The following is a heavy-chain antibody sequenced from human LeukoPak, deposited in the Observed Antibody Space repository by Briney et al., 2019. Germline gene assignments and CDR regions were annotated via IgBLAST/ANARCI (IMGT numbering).Heavy chain of an antibody. D-gene: IGHD6-13*01. V-gene: IGHV4-30-4*01. Sequence: SETLSLTCTVSGGSISSGDYYWSWIRQPPGKGLEWIGYIYYSGSTYYNPSLKSRVTISVDTSKNQFSPKLSSVTAADTAVYYCARGRDSSSWYYFDYWGQGTLVTVSS. CDR1: GGSISSGDYY. CDR2: IYYSGST. J-gene: IGHJ4*02. CDR3: ARGRDSSSWYYFDY.